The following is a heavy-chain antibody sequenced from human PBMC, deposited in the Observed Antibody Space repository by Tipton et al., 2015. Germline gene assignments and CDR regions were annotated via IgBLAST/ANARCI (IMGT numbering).Heavy chain of an antibody. CDR3: ARGDSGNYYDSTGDYFPNWFDP. CDR2: VFYSGNI. Sequence: TLSLTCIVSGGSISSGGYFWSWIRQHPGKGLEWIGYVFYSGNIYYSQSLQSRVTISVDTSKNQFSLKLRSMSAADTAVYYCARGDSGNYYDSTGDYFPNWFDPWGQGTLVTVSS. D-gene: IGHD3-22*01. V-gene: IGHV4-31*03. CDR1: GGSISSGGYF. J-gene: IGHJ5*02.